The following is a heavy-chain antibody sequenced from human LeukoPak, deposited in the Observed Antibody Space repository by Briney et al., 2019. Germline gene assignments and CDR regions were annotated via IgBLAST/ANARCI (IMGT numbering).Heavy chain of an antibody. CDR1: GGTFSSYA. J-gene: IGHJ4*02. V-gene: IGHV1-69*13. Sequence: ASVKVSCKASGGTFSSYAISWVRQAPGQGLEWMGGIIPIFGTANYAQKFQGRVTITADESTSTAYMELSSLRSEDTAVYYCARVYSGYDFRHFDYWGQGTLVTVSS. D-gene: IGHD5-12*01. CDR2: IIPIFGTA. CDR3: ARVYSGYDFRHFDY.